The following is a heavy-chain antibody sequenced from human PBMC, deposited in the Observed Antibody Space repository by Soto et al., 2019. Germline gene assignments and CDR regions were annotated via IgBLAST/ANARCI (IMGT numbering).Heavy chain of an antibody. D-gene: IGHD1-20*01. J-gene: IGHJ6*02. CDR2: IREDGGES. CDR3: AREADNYYYHHGLDV. Sequence: EVQLVESGGGSVQPGGSLRLSCVASGFTFSTYWMNWVRQAPGKGLEWVANIREDGGESHYVDSVEGRFTISRDNARMSLYLQTNSLRAEATVVYYCAREADNYYYHHGLDVWGQGTTVTVSS. CDR1: GFTFSTYW. V-gene: IGHV3-7*04.